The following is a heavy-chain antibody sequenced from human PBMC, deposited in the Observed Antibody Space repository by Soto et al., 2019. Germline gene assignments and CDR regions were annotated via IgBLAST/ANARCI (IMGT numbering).Heavy chain of an antibody. V-gene: IGHV3-23*01. D-gene: IGHD1-26*01. CDR1: GFTFSNYA. Sequence: GGSLRLSCTASGFTFSNYAMSWVRQAPGKGLEWVSAITRTDSTYYADSVKGRFTISRDNSRNTLYLQMNSLGAEDAALYYCAKALVGEVGATDYWGQGTLVTVSS. CDR2: ITRTDST. J-gene: IGHJ4*02. CDR3: AKALVGEVGATDY.